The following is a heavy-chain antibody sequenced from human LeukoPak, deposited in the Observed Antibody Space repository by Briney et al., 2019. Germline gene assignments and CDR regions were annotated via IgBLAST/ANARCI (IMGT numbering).Heavy chain of an antibody. D-gene: IGHD2-15*01. V-gene: IGHV1-18*01. CDR3: ARDRADIVVVVASWRDAFDI. CDR1: GGTFNRHA. J-gene: IGHJ3*02. CDR2: ISAYNGNT. Sequence: ASVKVSCKASGGTFNRHAISWVRQAPGQGLEWMGWISAYNGNTNYAQKLQGRVTMTTDTSTSTAYMELRSLRSDDTAVYYCARDRADIVVVVASWRDAFDIWGQGTMVTVSS.